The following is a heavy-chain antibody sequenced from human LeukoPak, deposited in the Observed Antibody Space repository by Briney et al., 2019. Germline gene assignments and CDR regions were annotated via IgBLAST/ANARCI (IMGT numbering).Heavy chain of an antibody. V-gene: IGHV1-46*01. Sequence: ASVKVSCKASGYTFTGHYMHWVRQAPGPGIEWMGIINPSGGSTSYAQKFQGRVTMTSDKSTSTVYMELSSLRSEDTAVYYCARDESTSILWWWGQGTLVTVSS. D-gene: IGHD2-21*01. J-gene: IGHJ1*01. CDR1: GYTFTGHY. CDR3: ARDESTSILWW. CDR2: INPSGGST.